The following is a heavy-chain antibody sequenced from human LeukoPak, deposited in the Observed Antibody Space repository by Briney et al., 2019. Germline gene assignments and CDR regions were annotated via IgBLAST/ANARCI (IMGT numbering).Heavy chain of an antibody. Sequence: PGGSLRLSCATSGFTFSSYAMSWVRQAPGKGLEWVSAISGSGGSTYYADSVKGRVTISRDNSKNTLYLQMNSLRAEDTAVYYCAKSVGWVKYYFDYWGQGTLVTVSS. V-gene: IGHV3-23*01. CDR1: GFTFSSYA. J-gene: IGHJ4*02. D-gene: IGHD6-19*01. CDR3: AKSVGWVKYYFDY. CDR2: ISGSGGST.